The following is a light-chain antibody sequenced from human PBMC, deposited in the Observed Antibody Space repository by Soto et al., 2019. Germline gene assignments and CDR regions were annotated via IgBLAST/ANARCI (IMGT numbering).Light chain of an antibody. J-gene: IGKJ4*01. V-gene: IGKV1D-12*01. CDR1: QGINNW. CDR3: QQANSFPLT. Sequence: DIQMTQSPSSVSASVGDRVTITCRASQGINNWLAWYQQKPGEPPKLLIYTTSNLQSGVPSRFSGSGSGTDFTLTISSLQPEDFATYYCQQANSFPLTFAGGTKVEIK. CDR2: TTS.